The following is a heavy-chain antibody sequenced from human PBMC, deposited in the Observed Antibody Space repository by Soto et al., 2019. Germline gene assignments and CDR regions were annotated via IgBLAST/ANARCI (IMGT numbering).Heavy chain of an antibody. V-gene: IGHV4-39*01. CDR1: GDSISSSTYY. CDR3: ARQSYDSSDYFDY. J-gene: IGHJ4*02. D-gene: IGHD3-22*01. CDR2: VYYSGTT. Sequence: PSETLSLTCTVSGDSISSSTYYWGWIRQPPGKGLEWIGSVYYSGTTYYNPSLNSRVTISVDTSRIHFSLKLTSVTAADTAVYYCARQSYDSSDYFDYWGQGTLVTVSS.